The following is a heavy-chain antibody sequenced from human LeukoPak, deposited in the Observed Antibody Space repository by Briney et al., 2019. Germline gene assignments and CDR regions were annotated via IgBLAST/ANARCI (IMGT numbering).Heavy chain of an antibody. D-gene: IGHD2/OR15-2a*01. V-gene: IGHV1-2*06. J-gene: IGHJ3*02. CDR1: GGTFSSYT. CDR2: INPNSGGT. Sequence: ASVKVSCKASGGTFSSYTISWVRQAPGQGLEWMGRINPNSGGTNYAQKFQGRVTMTRDTFISTAYMELSRLRSDDTAVYYCATGLSKSHAFDIWGQGTMVTVSS. CDR3: ATGLSKSHAFDI.